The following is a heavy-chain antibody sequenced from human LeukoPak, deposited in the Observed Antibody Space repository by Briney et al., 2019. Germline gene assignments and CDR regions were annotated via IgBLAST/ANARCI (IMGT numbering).Heavy chain of an antibody. CDR1: GFTFSNYA. V-gene: IGHV3-30-3*01. Sequence: GGSLRLSCAASGFTFSNYAMHWVRQVPGKGLEWVAVISYDGSNKYYADSVKGRFTISRDNSKNTLYLQMNSLRAEDTAVYYCASSQITMVVFSAFDIWGQGTMVAVSS. J-gene: IGHJ3*02. D-gene: IGHD3-22*01. CDR3: ASSQITMVVFSAFDI. CDR2: ISYDGSNK.